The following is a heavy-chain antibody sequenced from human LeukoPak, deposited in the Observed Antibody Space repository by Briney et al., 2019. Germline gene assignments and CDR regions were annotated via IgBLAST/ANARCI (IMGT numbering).Heavy chain of an antibody. CDR1: GGTFSSYA. CDR3: ARDVFHGVDYCDSSGANFDY. D-gene: IGHD3-22*01. Sequence: SVKVSCKASGGTFSSYAISWVRQAPGQGLEWMGRIIPILGIANYAQKFQGRVTITADKSTSTAYMELSSLRSEDTAVYYCARDVFHGVDYCDSSGANFDYWGQGTLVTVSS. V-gene: IGHV1-69*04. J-gene: IGHJ4*02. CDR2: IIPILGIA.